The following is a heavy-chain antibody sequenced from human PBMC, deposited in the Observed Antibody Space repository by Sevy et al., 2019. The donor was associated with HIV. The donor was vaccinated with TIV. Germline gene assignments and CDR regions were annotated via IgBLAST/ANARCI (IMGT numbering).Heavy chain of an antibody. J-gene: IGHJ5*02. D-gene: IGHD3-22*01. CDR1: GYTFTSYG. V-gene: IGHV1-18*01. CDR3: ARFLSPYDSSGYTWFWFDP. Sequence: ASVKVSCKASGYTFTSYGISWVRQAPGQGLEWMGWISAYNGNTNYAQKLQGRVTMTTDTSTSTAYMELRSLRSDDTAMYYCARFLSPYDSSGYTWFWFDPWGQGTLVTVSS. CDR2: ISAYNGNT.